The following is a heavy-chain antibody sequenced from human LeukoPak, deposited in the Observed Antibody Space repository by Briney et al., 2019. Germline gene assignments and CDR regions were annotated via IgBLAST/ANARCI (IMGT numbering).Heavy chain of an antibody. V-gene: IGHV1-2*02. J-gene: IGHJ4*02. CDR2: INPNSGGT. D-gene: IGHD1-26*01. Sequence: EASVKVSCKASGYTFTSYGISWVRQAPGQGLEWMGWINPNSGGTNYAQNFQGRVTMTRDTSMSTAYMELSSLRSDDTAVYYCARFSGSSNFDYWGQGTLVTVSS. CDR3: ARFSGSSNFDY. CDR1: GYTFTSYG.